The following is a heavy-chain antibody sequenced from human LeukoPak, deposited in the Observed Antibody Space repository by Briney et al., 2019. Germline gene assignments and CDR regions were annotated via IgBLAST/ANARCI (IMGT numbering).Heavy chain of an antibody. CDR2: LNPNSGGT. D-gene: IGHD2-2*01. CDR3: ARVGGYCTTTSCSYGMDV. CDR1: GYTFTGYY. J-gene: IGHJ6*02. Sequence: GASVKVSCEASGYTFTGYYMHWVRQAPGQGLEWMGWLNPNSGGTNYAQKCQGRVTMTRDTSISTAYVELSSLTSDDTAVYYCARVGGYCTTTSCSYGMDVWGQGTTVTVSS. V-gene: IGHV1-2*02.